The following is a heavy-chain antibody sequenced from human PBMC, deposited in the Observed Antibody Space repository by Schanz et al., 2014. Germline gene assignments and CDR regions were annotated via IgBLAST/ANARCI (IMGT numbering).Heavy chain of an antibody. CDR2: ISGSGGST. V-gene: IGHV3-11*04. J-gene: IGHJ4*02. D-gene: IGHD6-19*01. CDR3: ARDLISSGWYG. CDR1: GFTFSDYY. Sequence: QVQLVESGGGLVKPGGSLRLSCAASGFTFSDYYMSWIRQAPGKGLEWVSGISGSGGSTYDAESVKGRFTISRDNPKNTLYLQMNSLRAEDTAVYYCARDLISSGWYGWGQGTLVTVSS.